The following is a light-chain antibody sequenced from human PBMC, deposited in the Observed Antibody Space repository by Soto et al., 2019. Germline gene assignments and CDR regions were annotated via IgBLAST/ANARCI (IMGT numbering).Light chain of an antibody. V-gene: IGLV2-23*02. Sequence: QSALTQPASVSGSPGQSITISCTGTSSDIGTYNLVSWYQQHPGKAPKLMIYEVNKRPSGVSDRFSGSKSGNTASLTISGLQAEDEADYYCCSCAGSSTLYVFGTGTKVTVL. J-gene: IGLJ1*01. CDR3: CSCAGSSTLYV. CDR2: EVN. CDR1: SSDIGTYNL.